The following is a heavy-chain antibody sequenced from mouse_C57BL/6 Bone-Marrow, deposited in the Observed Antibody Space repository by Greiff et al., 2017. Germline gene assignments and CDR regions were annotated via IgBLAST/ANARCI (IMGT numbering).Heavy chain of an antibody. V-gene: IGHV5-17*01. Sequence: EVKLVESGGGLVKPGGSLKLSCAASGFTFSDSGMHWVRQAPEKGLEWVAYISSGSSTIYYADTVKGRFTISRDNAKNTLFLQMTSLRSEDTAMYYCARGAFYDGNYIDYWGQGTTLTVSS. CDR1: GFTFSDSG. CDR2: ISSGSSTI. J-gene: IGHJ2*01. D-gene: IGHD2-1*01. CDR3: ARGAFYDGNYIDY.